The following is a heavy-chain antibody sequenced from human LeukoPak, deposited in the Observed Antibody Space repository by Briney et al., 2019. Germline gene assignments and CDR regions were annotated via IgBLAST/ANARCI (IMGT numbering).Heavy chain of an antibody. D-gene: IGHD3-22*01. CDR2: IYWSDDK. Sequence: SGPTLVKPTQTLTLTCSFSGFTLRTSGVGVGWIRQPPGKALEWLALIYWSDDKRYNPSLKTRLSISKDTSKNQVVLTVTDMDPTDTATYYCTYIKGSAYFDPPHFEFWGQGTLVSVSS. J-gene: IGHJ4*02. CDR1: GFTLRTSGVG. V-gene: IGHV2-5*01. CDR3: TYIKGSAYFDPPHFEF.